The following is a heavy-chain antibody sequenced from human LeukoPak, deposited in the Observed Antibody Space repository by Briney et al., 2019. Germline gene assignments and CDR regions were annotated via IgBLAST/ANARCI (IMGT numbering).Heavy chain of an antibody. V-gene: IGHV4-39*07. CDR1: GGSISTSNYY. D-gene: IGHD1-26*01. CDR2: IYYSGST. Sequence: PSETLSLTCTVSGGSISTSNYYWGWIRQPPGKGLEWIGSIYYSGSTYYNPSLKSRVTISVDTSKNQFSLKLSSVTAADTAVYYCARDRITYGISGSYRDYWGQGTLVTVSS. CDR3: ARDRITYGISGSYRDY. J-gene: IGHJ4*02.